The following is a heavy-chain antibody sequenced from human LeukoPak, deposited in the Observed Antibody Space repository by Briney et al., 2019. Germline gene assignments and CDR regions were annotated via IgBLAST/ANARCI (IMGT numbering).Heavy chain of an antibody. CDR3: ASWGHY. J-gene: IGHJ4*02. V-gene: IGHV3-48*03. CDR2: ISSSGSTM. D-gene: IGHD3-16*01. CDR1: GFTFSSYE. Sequence: GGSLRLSCAASGFTFSSYEMNWVRQAPGKGLEWVSCISSSGSTMYYADSVKGRFTISRDNAKNSLYLQMNSLRAEDTAVYYCASWGHYWGQGTLVTVSS.